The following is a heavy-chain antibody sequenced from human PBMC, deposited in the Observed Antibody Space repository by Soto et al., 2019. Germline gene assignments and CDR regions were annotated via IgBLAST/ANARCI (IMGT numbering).Heavy chain of an antibody. CDR1: GGSISSGGYY. CDR3: AKNYGDYDSYYGMDV. D-gene: IGHD4-17*01. J-gene: IGHJ6*02. V-gene: IGHV4-31*03. CDR2: IYYSGST. Sequence: QVQLQESGPGLVKPSQTLSLTCTVSGGSISSGGYYWSWIRQHPGKGLEWIGYIYYSGSTYYNPSLKSRGTLSVDTSKNQFSLKLSSVTAADTAVYSCAKNYGDYDSYYGMDVWGQGTTVTVSS.